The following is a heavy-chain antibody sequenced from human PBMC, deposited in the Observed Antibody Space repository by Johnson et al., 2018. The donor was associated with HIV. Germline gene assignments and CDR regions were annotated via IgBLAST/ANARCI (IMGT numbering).Heavy chain of an antibody. V-gene: IGHV3-30*04. Sequence: VQLVESGGGVVQPGRSLRLSCAASGFTFSSYAMHWVRQAPGKGLEWVAVISYDGSNKYYADSVKGRFTISRDNSKNTLYLQMNSLRAEDTAVYYCARAYTYGAFDIWGQGTTVTISS. J-gene: IGHJ3*02. CDR3: ARAYTYGAFDI. CDR1: GFTFSSYA. D-gene: IGHD5-18*01. CDR2: ISYDGSNK.